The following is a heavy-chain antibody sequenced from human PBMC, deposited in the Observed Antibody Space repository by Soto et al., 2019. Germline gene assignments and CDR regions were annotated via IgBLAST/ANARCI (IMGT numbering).Heavy chain of an antibody. D-gene: IGHD3-16*01. Sequence: QVQLVQSGAEVKKPGASVKVSCEASGYTCTNFGISWVRQAAGQGLEWMGWINAYNGYPNYAQKFQGRVTLPTDTSTRTASMEARRLRFDDTAVYYWARGGTPIDSWGQGTLVTVSA. CDR1: GYTCTNFG. CDR2: INAYNGYP. CDR3: ARGGTPIDS. J-gene: IGHJ4*02. V-gene: IGHV1-18*01.